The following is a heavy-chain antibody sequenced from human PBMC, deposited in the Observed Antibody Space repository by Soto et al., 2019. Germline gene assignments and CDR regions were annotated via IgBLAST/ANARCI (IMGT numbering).Heavy chain of an antibody. CDR3: VAELYSGGGCCSFDF. J-gene: IGHJ3*01. CDR2: IIVASGRT. Sequence: SVKVSCKTSGFTFTNSAVQWVRQARGQRLEWIGWIIVASGRTNYAREVQERVTISRDTSTSAAYMELSGLRSEDTAVYYCVAELYSGGGCCSFDFWGQGTMVTVSS. V-gene: IGHV1-58*01. CDR1: GFTFTNSA. D-gene: IGHD2-21*02.